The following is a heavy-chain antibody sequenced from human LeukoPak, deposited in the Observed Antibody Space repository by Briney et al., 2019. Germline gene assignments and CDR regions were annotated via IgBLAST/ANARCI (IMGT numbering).Heavy chain of an antibody. V-gene: IGHV3-33*01. CDR3: ARVESRGNGIVVVPAAPLDY. D-gene: IGHD2-2*01. Sequence: GGSLRLSCAASGFTFSSYGMHWVRQAPGKGLEWVAVIWYDGSNKYYADSVKGRFTISRDNSKTTLYLQMNSLRAEDTAVYYCARVESRGNGIVVVPAAPLDYWGQGTLVTVSS. J-gene: IGHJ4*02. CDR1: GFTFSSYG. CDR2: IWYDGSNK.